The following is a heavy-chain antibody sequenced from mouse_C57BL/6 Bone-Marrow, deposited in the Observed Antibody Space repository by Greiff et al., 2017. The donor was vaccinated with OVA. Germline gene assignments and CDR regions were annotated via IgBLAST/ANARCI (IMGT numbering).Heavy chain of an antibody. CDR2: INPNNGGT. Sequence: DVQLQESGPELVKPGASVKIPCKASGYTFTDYNMDWVKQSHGKSLEWIGDINPNNGGTIYNQKFKGKATLTVDKSSSTAYMELRSLTSEDTAVYYCARRETGYPWYFDVWGTGTTVTVSS. CDR1: GYTFTDYN. D-gene: IGHD2-14*01. J-gene: IGHJ1*03. V-gene: IGHV1-18*01. CDR3: ARRETGYPWYFDV.